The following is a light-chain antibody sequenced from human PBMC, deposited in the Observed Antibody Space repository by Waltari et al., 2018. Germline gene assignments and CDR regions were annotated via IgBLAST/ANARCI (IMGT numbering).Light chain of an antibody. CDR3: SSYAGSSKGV. Sequence: QSALTQPASASGSPGQSITIPCPGTSSDVGNYKRVPWYQQHPGKAPNLMIDAVSERPSGVSDRFSGSKSGDMASLTISGLQPEDEAEYFCSSYAGSSKGVFGGGTKVTVL. CDR1: SSDVGNYKR. J-gene: IGLJ2*01. V-gene: IGLV2-23*02. CDR2: AVS.